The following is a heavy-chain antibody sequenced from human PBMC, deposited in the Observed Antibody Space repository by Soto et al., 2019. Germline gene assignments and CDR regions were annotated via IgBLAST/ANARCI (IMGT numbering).Heavy chain of an antibody. D-gene: IGHD6-13*01. Sequence: PGGSLRLSCAASGFIFTGYNMNWVRQAPGKGLEWVSSISSGSSYIYYADSVKGRFTISRDNAKNSLYLQMNTLRAEDTALYYCARRRAAAGTLTFDYWGQGTRVTVPQ. V-gene: IGHV3-21*01. CDR2: ISSGSSYI. CDR3: ARRRAAAGTLTFDY. J-gene: IGHJ4*02. CDR1: GFIFTGYN.